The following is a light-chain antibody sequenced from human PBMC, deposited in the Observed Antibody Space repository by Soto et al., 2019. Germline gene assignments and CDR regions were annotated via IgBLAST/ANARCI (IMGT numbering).Light chain of an antibody. CDR2: SAS. CDR3: QQYVIWPPTFT. Sequence: IVMTQSPATLSVSPGERVTLSCRASQSVSSNVAWYQQKPGQAPRLLIYSASTRATGIPARFSGSGSGTEFTLAITSLQSEDFAVYFCQQYVIWPPTFTFGQGTKLEIK. J-gene: IGKJ2*01. CDR1: QSVSSN. V-gene: IGKV3-15*01.